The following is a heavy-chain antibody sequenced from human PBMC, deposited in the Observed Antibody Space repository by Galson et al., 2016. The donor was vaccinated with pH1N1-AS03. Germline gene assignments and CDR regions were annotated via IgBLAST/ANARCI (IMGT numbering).Heavy chain of an antibody. CDR3: ARDLRAVADPY. Sequence: LRLSCAASGFTFSAYSMSWFRQAPGKGLEWVSHISSRSSGKYYADSVTGRFTVSRDDAENSLYLQMNSLRVEDTAVYFCARDLRAVADPYWGQGTLVTVSS. D-gene: IGHD4-23*01. V-gene: IGHV3-48*01. CDR2: ISSRSSGK. CDR1: GFTFSAYS. J-gene: IGHJ4*02.